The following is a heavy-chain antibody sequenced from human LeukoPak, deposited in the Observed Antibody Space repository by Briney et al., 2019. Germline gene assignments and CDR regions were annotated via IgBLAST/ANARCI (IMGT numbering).Heavy chain of an antibody. Sequence: QTGGSLRLSCAASGFTFSSYAMSWVRQAPGKGLEWVSAISGSGGSTYYADSVKGRFTISRDNSKNTLYLQMNSLRAEDTAVYYCAKDRENIVVVVAAFDYWGQGTLVTVSS. D-gene: IGHD2-15*01. J-gene: IGHJ4*02. CDR3: AKDRENIVVVVAAFDY. V-gene: IGHV3-23*01. CDR2: ISGSGGST. CDR1: GFTFSSYA.